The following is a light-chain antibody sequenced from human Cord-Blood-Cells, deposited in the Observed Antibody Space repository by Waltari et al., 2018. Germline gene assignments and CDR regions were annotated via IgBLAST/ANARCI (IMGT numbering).Light chain of an antibody. J-gene: IGKJ5*01. CDR2: DAS. V-gene: IGKV3-11*01. CDR1: QSVSTY. Sequence: EIVLTQSPATLSSSPGERATLSCRASQSVSTYLAWYQQKPGQAPRLLIYDASNRATGIPARFSGSGSGTDVTLTISSLEPKDFAVYYCQQRSNWPPITFGQGTRLEI. CDR3: QQRSNWPPIT.